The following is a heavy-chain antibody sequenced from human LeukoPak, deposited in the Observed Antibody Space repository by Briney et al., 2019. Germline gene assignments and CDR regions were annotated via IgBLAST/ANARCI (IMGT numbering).Heavy chain of an antibody. V-gene: IGHV4-39*01. CDR1: GGSISSSSYY. J-gene: IGHJ5*02. Sequence: SETLSLTCTVSGGSISSSSYYWGWIRQPPGKGLEWIGSIYYSGSTYYNPSLKSRVTIPVDTSKNQFSLKLSSVTAADTAVYYCARQSDCSSTSCYSGFDPWGQGTLVTVSS. D-gene: IGHD2-2*01. CDR2: IYYSGST. CDR3: ARQSDCSSTSCYSGFDP.